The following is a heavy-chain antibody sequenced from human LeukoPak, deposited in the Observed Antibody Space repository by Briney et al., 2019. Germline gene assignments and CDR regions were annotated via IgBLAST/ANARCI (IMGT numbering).Heavy chain of an antibody. CDR2: MNPNSGNT. J-gene: IGHJ6*02. D-gene: IGHD4-17*01. Sequence: GASVKVSCKASGYTFTSYDINWVRQATGQGLEWMGWMNPNSGNTGYAQRFQGRVTMTRNTSISTAYMELSSLRSEDTAVYYCARLGMEGVTVIDYYHYGMDVWGQGTTVTVSS. V-gene: IGHV1-8*01. CDR1: GYTFTSYD. CDR3: ARLGMEGVTVIDYYHYGMDV.